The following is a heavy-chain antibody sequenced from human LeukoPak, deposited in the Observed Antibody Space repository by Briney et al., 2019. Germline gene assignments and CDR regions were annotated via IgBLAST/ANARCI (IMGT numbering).Heavy chain of an antibody. Sequence: GGSLRLSCGASGFTFSSYGMHWVCQAPGKGLEWVAFIRYDGSQKYYADSVKGRFTISRDNSKNSLYLQMNSLRAEDTAVYYCVGHSDYWGQGTLVTVSS. D-gene: IGHD3-16*01. CDR2: IRYDGSQK. J-gene: IGHJ4*02. CDR3: VGHSDY. V-gene: IGHV3-30*02. CDR1: GFTFSSYG.